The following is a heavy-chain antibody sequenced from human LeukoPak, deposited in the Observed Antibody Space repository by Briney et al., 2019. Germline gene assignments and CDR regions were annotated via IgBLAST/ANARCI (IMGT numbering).Heavy chain of an antibody. CDR3: ARGRNIEMTTMSGGSDY. D-gene: IGHD5-24*01. J-gene: IGHJ4*02. Sequence: ASVRVSCKASGYTFTDYYMHWVRQAPGQGLEWMGWLNPNSGDTNYAQKFQGRVSMTRDSSISTAYMDLSDLRSDDTAVYSRARGRNIEMTTMSGGSDYWGQGTLVTVSS. CDR2: LNPNSGDT. CDR1: GYTFTDYY. V-gene: IGHV1-2*02.